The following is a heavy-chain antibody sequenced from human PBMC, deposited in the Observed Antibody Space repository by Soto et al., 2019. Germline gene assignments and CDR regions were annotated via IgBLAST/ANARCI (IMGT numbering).Heavy chain of an antibody. CDR2: TYYRSKWYN. D-gene: IGHD1-7*01. CDR1: GDSVSSNSAA. CDR3: ARDYPTGTTGYYYYYYGMDV. V-gene: IGHV6-1*01. J-gene: IGHJ6*02. Sequence: LQTLSLTCAISGDSVSSNSAAWNWIRQSPSRGLEWLGRTYYRSKWYNDYAVSVKSRITINPDTSKNQFSLQLNSVTPEDTAVYYCARDYPTGTTGYYYYYYGMDVWGQGTTVTVSS.